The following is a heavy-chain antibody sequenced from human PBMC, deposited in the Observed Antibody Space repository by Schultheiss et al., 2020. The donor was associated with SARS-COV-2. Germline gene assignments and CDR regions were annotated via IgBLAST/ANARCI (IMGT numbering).Heavy chain of an antibody. Sequence: SETLSLTCAVSGYSISSGYYWGWIRQPPGKGLEWIGRIYTSGSTNYNPSLKSRVTMSVDTSKNQFSLKLSSVTAADTAVYYCARDRFCSSTSCYRGPNYYYYYGMDVWGQGTTVTVSS. CDR2: IYTSGST. J-gene: IGHJ6*02. V-gene: IGHV4-38-2*02. CDR1: GYSISSGYY. CDR3: ARDRFCSSTSCYRGPNYYYYYGMDV. D-gene: IGHD2-2*01.